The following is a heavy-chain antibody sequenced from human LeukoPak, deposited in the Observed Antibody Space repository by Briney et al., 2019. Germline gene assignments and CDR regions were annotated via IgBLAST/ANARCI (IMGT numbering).Heavy chain of an antibody. J-gene: IGHJ5*02. CDR3: ARSLRPASFDP. Sequence: PGGSLRLSCAASGFIFSDYYMNWIRQAPGKGLERLSFISSSSNTISYVDSVKGRFTISRDNANNSLYLQMNSLRAEDTAVYYCARSLRPASFDPWGQGTMVTVSS. CDR2: ISSSSNTI. CDR1: GFIFSDYY. V-gene: IGHV3-11*04.